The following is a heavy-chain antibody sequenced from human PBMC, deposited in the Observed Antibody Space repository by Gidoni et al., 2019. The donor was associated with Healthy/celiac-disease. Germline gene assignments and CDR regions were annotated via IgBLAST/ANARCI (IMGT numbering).Heavy chain of an antibody. CDR1: GFTFSSYA. CDR2: ISGSGGST. D-gene: IGHD1-26*01. CDR3: AKDRGVIVGATSFFDY. Sequence: EVQLLESGGGLVQPGGSLRLSCAASGFTFSSYAMSWVRQAPGKGLEWGSAISGSGGSTYYADSVKGRFTISRDNSKNTLYLQMNSLRAEDTAVYYCAKDRGVIVGATSFFDYWGQGTLVTVSS. J-gene: IGHJ4*02. V-gene: IGHV3-23*01.